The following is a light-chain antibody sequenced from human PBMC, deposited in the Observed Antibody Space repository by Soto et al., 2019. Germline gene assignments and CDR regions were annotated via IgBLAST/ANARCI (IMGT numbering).Light chain of an antibody. Sequence: DIQMTQSPSTLSASVGDRVTITCRASQSISSWLAWYQQKPGKAPKLLIYDASSLESGVPSRFSGSGSGTEFTLTISSLQPDDFATYYCQQYNSYSLNMYTFGQGTKLEIK. CDR1: QSISSW. CDR3: QQYNSYSLNMYT. V-gene: IGKV1-5*01. J-gene: IGKJ2*01. CDR2: DAS.